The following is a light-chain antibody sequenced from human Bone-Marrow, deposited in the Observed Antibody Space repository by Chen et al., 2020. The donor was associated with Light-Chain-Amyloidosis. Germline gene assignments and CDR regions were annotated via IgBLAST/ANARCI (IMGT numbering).Light chain of an antibody. Sequence: SNVLTQPSSVSVDPGQTATIACGGNNIGSTSLHCYQQTPGQAPLLVVYDDSDRPSGIRERLSGSNSGNTATLTISRVEAGDEADYYCQVWDRSSDRPVFGGGTKLTVL. CDR1: NIGSTS. CDR2: DDS. V-gene: IGLV3-21*02. J-gene: IGLJ3*02. CDR3: QVWDRSSDRPV.